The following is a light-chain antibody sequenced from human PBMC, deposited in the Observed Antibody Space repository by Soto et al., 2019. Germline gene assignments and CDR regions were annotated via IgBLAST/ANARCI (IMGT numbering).Light chain of an antibody. V-gene: IGLV1-40*01. CDR1: SSNIGAGHA. J-gene: IGLJ3*02. Sequence: QSALTQPASVSGSPGQSITISCTGSSSNIGAGHALHWYQHLPGAAPKLLMYGNSDRPSGVPDRFSGSKSGTSASLAITGLHPEDEADYYCQSYDDSLSGWVFGGGTKLTVL. CDR3: QSYDDSLSGWV. CDR2: GNS.